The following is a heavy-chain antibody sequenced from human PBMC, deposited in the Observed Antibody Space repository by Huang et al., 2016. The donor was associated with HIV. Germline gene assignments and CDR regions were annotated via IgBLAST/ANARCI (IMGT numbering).Heavy chain of an antibody. CDR2: ISDDGSYQ. D-gene: IGHD5-12*01. Sequence: QVQLVESGGGVVQPGRSLRLSCAASGFTFSNYGVHWVRQAPGKGLGWVAAISDDGSYQYYSDSVKGRFTISRDDSQNTLYLQMSSLRAEDTAVYFCAKDREDSAYQLDYWGQGTRVTVSS. J-gene: IGHJ4*02. CDR1: GFTFSNYG. V-gene: IGHV3-30*18. CDR3: AKDREDSAYQLDY.